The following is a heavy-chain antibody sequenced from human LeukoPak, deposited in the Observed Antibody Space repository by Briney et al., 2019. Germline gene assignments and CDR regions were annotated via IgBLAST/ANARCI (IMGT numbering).Heavy chain of an antibody. CDR1: GGSISSYY. D-gene: IGHD6-19*01. Sequence: SETLSLTCTVSGGSISSYYWSWIRQPPGKGLEWIGYIYYSGSTNYNPSLKSRVTISVDTSKNQFSLKLSSVTAADTAVYYCAREVVARSSSGWYRAPRLDYWGQGTLVTVSS. V-gene: IGHV4-59*01. CDR3: AREVVARSSSGWYRAPRLDY. CDR2: IYYSGST. J-gene: IGHJ4*02.